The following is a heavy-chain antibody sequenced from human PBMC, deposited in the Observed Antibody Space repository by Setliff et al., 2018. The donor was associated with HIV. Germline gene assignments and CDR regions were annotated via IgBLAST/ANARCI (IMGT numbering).Heavy chain of an antibody. V-gene: IGHV1-46*01. D-gene: IGHD2-15*01. CDR1: GYTFTSYY. Sequence: ASVKVSCKASGYTFTSYYMHWVRQAPGQGLEWMGIINPSGGSTSYAQEFQGRVTMTRDTSTSTVYMELSSLRSEDTAVYYCARDYYCSGGSCHYYYNYMDVWGKGTTVTVSS. CDR3: ARDYYCSGGSCHYYYNYMDV. J-gene: IGHJ6*03. CDR2: INPSGGST.